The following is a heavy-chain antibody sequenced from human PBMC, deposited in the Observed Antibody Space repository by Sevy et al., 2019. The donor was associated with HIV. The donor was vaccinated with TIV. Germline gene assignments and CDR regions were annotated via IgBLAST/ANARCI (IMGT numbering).Heavy chain of an antibody. CDR3: ARHRDHHDYADP. D-gene: IGHD4-17*01. CDR1: GGSISNGDYY. Sequence: SETLSLTCSVSGGSISNGDYYWAWIRLPPGKGLEWIGSIYYNGDTYYNPSLKSRVTVSVDMSKNQFSLRLSSVTAADTAIYYCARHRDHHDYADPWGQGTLVTVSS. J-gene: IGHJ5*02. V-gene: IGHV4-39*01. CDR2: IYYNGDT.